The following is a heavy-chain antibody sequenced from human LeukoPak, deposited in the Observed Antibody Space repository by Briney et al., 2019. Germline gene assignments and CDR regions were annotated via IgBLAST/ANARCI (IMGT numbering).Heavy chain of an antibody. CDR3: ARHGASGSYLYYFDY. CDR2: IYYSGST. CDR1: GGSISSYY. V-gene: IGHV4-59*08. Sequence: PSETLSLTCTASGGSISSYYWSWIRQTPGKRLEWIGYIYYSGSTNYNPSLKSRVTISVDTSKNQFSLKLSSVTAADTAVYFCARHGASGSYLYYFDYWGQGTLVTVSS. J-gene: IGHJ4*02. D-gene: IGHD1-26*01.